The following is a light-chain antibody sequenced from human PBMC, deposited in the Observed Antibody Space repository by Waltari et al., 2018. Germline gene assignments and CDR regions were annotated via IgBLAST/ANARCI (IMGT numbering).Light chain of an antibody. CDR2: DAS. CDR3: LQHYTYPPT. CDR1: QSISSW. V-gene: IGKV1-5*01. J-gene: IGKJ5*01. Sequence: DIQMTQSPSTLSASVGDRVTIPCRASQSISSWLAWYQQKPGKAPKLLIYDASSLESGVPSRFSGSDSGTEFTLTINRLQPEDLATYFCLQHYTYPPTFGQGTRLEI.